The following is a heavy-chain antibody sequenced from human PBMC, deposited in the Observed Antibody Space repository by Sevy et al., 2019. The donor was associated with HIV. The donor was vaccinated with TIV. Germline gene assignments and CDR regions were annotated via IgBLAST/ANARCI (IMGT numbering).Heavy chain of an antibody. CDR1: GYTLIQLS. CDR3: AITKDYYDSSGYPFDY. J-gene: IGHJ4*02. V-gene: IGHV1-24*01. Sequence: ASVKVSCKVSGYTLIQLSMHWVRQVPGKALEWMGSFDPEDGETIYAQKFQGRVTMTEDTSTDTAYMELSSLKSEDTAIFYCAITKDYYDSSGYPFDYWGQGTLVTVSS. D-gene: IGHD3-22*01. CDR2: FDPEDGET.